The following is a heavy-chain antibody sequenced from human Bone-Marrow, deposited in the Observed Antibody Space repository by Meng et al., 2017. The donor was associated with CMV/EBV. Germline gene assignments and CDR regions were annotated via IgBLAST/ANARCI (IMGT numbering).Heavy chain of an antibody. Sequence: GGSLRLSCAASGFTFSSYEMNWVRQAPGKGLEWVSYISSNGSTIYYADSVKGRFTISRDNAKNSLYLQMNSLRAEDTAVYYCATPFVVVPAAILGYYGMDVWGQGTTVTGSS. CDR2: ISSNGSTI. CDR3: ATPFVVVPAAILGYYGMDV. D-gene: IGHD2-2*02. V-gene: IGHV3-48*03. CDR1: GFTFSSYE. J-gene: IGHJ6*02.